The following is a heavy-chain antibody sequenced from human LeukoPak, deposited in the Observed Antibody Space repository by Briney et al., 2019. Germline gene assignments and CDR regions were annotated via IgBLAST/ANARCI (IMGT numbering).Heavy chain of an antibody. J-gene: IGHJ4*02. CDR2: IYYSGST. Sequence: SETLSLTCTVSGGSISSSSYYWGWIRQPPGKGLEWIGSIYYSGSTYYNPSLKSRVTISVDTSKNQFSLKLSSVTAADTAVYYCATEKVVDSSGYYEKYYFNFWGQGTLVTVSS. D-gene: IGHD3-22*01. CDR1: GGSISSSSYY. V-gene: IGHV4-39*02. CDR3: ATEKVVDSSGYYEKYYFNF.